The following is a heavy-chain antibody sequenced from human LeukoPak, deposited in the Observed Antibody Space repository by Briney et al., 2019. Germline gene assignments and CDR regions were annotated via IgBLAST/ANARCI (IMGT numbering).Heavy chain of an antibody. CDR1: GFTVSSNY. J-gene: IGHJ4*02. D-gene: IGHD6-19*01. V-gene: IGHV3-66*01. CDR2: IYSGGST. Sequence: GGSLRLSCAASGFTVSSNYMSWVRQAPGKGLEWVSVIYSGGSTYYADSVKGRFTISRDNSKNTLYLQMNSLRAEDTAVYYCAKDIVAVAGGGYFDYWGQGTLVTVSS. CDR3: AKDIVAVAGGGYFDY.